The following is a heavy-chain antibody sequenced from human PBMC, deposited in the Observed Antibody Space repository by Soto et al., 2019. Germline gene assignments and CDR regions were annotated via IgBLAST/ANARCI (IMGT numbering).Heavy chain of an antibody. V-gene: IGHV1-24*01. CDR3: ATKGRWYVGYYYYGMDV. Sequence: QVQLVQSGAEVKKPGASVKFSCKVSGYTLTELSMHWVRQAPGKGLEWMGGFDPEDGETIYAQKFQGRVTMTEDTSTDTAYMELNSLRYEDTAVYYCATKGRWYVGYYYYGMDVWGQGTTVPVSS. CDR2: FDPEDGET. CDR1: GYTLTELS. D-gene: IGHD6-13*01. J-gene: IGHJ6*02.